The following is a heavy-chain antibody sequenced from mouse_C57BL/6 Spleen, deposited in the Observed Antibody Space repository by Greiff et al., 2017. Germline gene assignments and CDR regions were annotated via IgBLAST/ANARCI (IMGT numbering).Heavy chain of an antibody. V-gene: IGHV1-80*01. J-gene: IGHJ4*01. CDR1: GYAFSSYW. Sequence: QVQLQQSGAELVKPGASVKISCKASGYAFSSYWMNWVKQRPGKGLEWIGQIYPGDGDTNYNGKFKGKATLTADKSSSTAYMQLSSLTAEDSAVYFCARGEKYRSYYYAMDYWGQGTSVTVSS. CDR3: ARGEKYRSYYYAMDY. D-gene: IGHD2-14*01. CDR2: IYPGDGDT.